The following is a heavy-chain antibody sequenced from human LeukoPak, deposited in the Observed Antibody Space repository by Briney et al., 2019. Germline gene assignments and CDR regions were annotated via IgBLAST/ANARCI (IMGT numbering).Heavy chain of an antibody. CDR1: GGSISSYY. D-gene: IGHD6-19*01. Sequence: SETLSLTCTVSGGSISSYYWSWIRQPPGKGLEWIGYIYYSGSTNYNPSLKSRVTISVDTSKNQFSLKLGSVTAADTAVYYCARTVQSSGWFPDAFDIWGQGTMVTVSS. V-gene: IGHV4-59*01. CDR2: IYYSGST. CDR3: ARTVQSSGWFPDAFDI. J-gene: IGHJ3*02.